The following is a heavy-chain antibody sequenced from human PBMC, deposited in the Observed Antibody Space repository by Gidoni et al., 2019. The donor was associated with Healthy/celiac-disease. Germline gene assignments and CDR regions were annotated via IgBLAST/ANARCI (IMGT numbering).Heavy chain of an antibody. D-gene: IGHD3-22*01. V-gene: IGHV2-70*04. CDR2: IDWDDDK. J-gene: IGHJ4*02. CDR1: GFSLSTSGMR. Sequence: QVTLKESGPALVKPTQTLKLTCTFPGFSLSTSGMRVSWIRQPPGKALEWRARIDWDDDKFYSTSLKTRLTISNDTSKNQVVLTMTNMDPVDTATYYCARCYDSSGFDYWGQGTLVTVSS. CDR3: ARCYDSSGFDY.